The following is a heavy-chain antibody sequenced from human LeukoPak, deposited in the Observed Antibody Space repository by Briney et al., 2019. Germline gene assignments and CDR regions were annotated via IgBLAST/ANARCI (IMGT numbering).Heavy chain of an antibody. Sequence: PSETLSLTCTVSGGSISSGSYYWSWLRQPAEKGLEWLGRIYTSGSTNYNPSLKSRVTMSLDTSKNQFSLKLSSVTAADTAVYYCARERAYYDILPRWFDPWGQGTLVTVSS. V-gene: IGHV4-61*02. D-gene: IGHD3-9*01. J-gene: IGHJ5*02. CDR2: IYTSGST. CDR3: ARERAYYDILPRWFDP. CDR1: GGSISSGSYY.